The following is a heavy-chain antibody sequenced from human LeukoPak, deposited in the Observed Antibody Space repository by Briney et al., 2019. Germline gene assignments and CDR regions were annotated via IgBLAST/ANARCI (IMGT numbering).Heavy chain of an antibody. Sequence: GGSLRLSCAASGNYWMHWVRQAPGEGLVWVSHINSDGSWTSYADSVKGRFTISKDNAKNTVYLQMNSLRAEDTAVYYCVSFYETYWGRGTLVTVSS. V-gene: IGHV3-74*01. D-gene: IGHD2/OR15-2a*01. CDR3: VSFYETY. CDR1: GNYW. J-gene: IGHJ4*02. CDR2: INSDGSWT.